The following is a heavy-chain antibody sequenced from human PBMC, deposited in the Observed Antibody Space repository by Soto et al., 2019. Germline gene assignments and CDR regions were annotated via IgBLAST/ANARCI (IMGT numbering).Heavy chain of an antibody. D-gene: IGHD1-26*01. J-gene: IGHJ3*02. V-gene: IGHV4-31*03. Sequence: QVQLQESGPGLVKPSQTLSLTCTVSGGSISSGGYYWNWIRQHPGKGLEWIGYMYNSGNTYYNPSLKSRVTVSVDTSKNQFSLKLSSVTAADTAVHYCARSLGYYAFDIWGQGTVVTVSS. CDR1: GGSISSGGYY. CDR3: ARSLGYYAFDI. CDR2: MYNSGNT.